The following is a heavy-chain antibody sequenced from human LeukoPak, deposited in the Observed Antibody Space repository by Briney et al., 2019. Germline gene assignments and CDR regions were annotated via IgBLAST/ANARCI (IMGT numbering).Heavy chain of an antibody. CDR3: AKRDILTAYRYFFDY. J-gene: IGHJ4*02. Sequence: GGSLRLSCAASGFTFSSYAMSWVRQAPGRGLEWVSAISGSGGTTYYADSVKGRFTISRDNSKNTLCLQMNSLRAEDTAVYYCAKRDILTAYRYFFDYWGQGTLVTVSS. V-gene: IGHV3-23*01. CDR1: GFTFSSYA. CDR2: ISGSGGTT. D-gene: IGHD3-9*01.